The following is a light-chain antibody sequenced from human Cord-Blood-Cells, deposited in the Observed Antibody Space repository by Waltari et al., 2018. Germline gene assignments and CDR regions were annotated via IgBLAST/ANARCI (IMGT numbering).Light chain of an antibody. CDR3: SSYTSSSTLV. V-gene: IGLV2-14*01. CDR1: RRHFGGYNY. CDR2: EVS. Sequence: QSALTQPASVSGSPGQSITISCTVTRRHFGGYNYLSWYQQHPGTAPKLMIYEVSNRPSGVSNRFSGSKSGNTASLTISGLQAEDEADYYCSSYTSSSTLVFGGGTKLTVL. J-gene: IGLJ2*01.